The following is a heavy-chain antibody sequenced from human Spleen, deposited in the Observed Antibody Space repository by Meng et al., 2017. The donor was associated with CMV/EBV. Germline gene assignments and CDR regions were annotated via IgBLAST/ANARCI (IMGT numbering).Heavy chain of an antibody. J-gene: IGHJ3*02. CDR2: IPSTSTYI. CDR3: ARGGVGGDPFDI. D-gene: IGHD1-26*01. V-gene: IGHV3-21*01. Sequence: GGSLRLSCAASGFTFSTYSMNWVRQAPGKGLEWVSSIPSTSTYIYYADSVKGRFTISRDNTKNSLHLQMNSLRADDTAVYYCARGGVGGDPFDIWGQGTMVTVSS. CDR1: GFTFSTYS.